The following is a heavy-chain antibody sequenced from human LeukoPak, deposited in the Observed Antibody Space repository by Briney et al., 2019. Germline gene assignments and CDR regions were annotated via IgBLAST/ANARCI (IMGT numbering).Heavy chain of an antibody. Sequence: SGPTLVKPTQTLTLTCTFSGFSLSTSGVGVGWIRQPPGKALEWLALIYWDDDKRYSPSLKSRLTITKDTSKNQVVLTMTNMDPVDTATYYCAHKGSGYRNRYFALWGRGTLVTVSS. J-gene: IGHJ2*01. CDR2: IYWDDDK. CDR3: AHKGSGYRNRYFAL. CDR1: GFSLSTSGVG. V-gene: IGHV2-5*02. D-gene: IGHD1-14*01.